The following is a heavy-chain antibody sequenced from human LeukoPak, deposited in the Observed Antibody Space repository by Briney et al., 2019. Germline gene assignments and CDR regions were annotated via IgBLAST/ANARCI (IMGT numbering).Heavy chain of an antibody. V-gene: IGHV4-39*01. CDR1: GGSISSSGNF. CDR2: TYYSRNT. CDR3: VRHEEEDGYNAKTFDY. Sequence: SETLSLTGTVSGGSISSSGNFWGWVRQPPGRGLEWIASTYYSRNTYYNPSLKSRVTIPVDTSKNQFSLKLSSVTAADTAVYYCVRHEEEDGYNAKTFDYWGQGTLVTVSS. J-gene: IGHJ4*02. D-gene: IGHD5-24*01.